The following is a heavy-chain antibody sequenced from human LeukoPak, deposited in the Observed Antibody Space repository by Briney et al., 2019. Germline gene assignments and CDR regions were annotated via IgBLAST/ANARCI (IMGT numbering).Heavy chain of an antibody. Sequence: TGGSLRLSCAASGFTFSSYWMHWVRQAPGKGLVWVSRINSDGSSTSYADSVKGRFTISRDNSKNSLHLQMNSLRPEDTALYYCAKDLSVHDALDIWGQGTMVTVSS. V-gene: IGHV3-74*01. D-gene: IGHD3-16*02. CDR3: AKDLSVHDALDI. J-gene: IGHJ3*02. CDR1: GFTFSSYW. CDR2: INSDGSST.